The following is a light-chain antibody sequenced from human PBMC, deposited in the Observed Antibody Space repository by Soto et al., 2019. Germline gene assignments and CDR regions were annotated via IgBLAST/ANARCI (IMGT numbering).Light chain of an antibody. CDR1: QSVSSY. CDR3: QQRSSWPPWT. V-gene: IGKV3-11*01. CDR2: DAS. Sequence: EIVLTQSPATPSLSPGERATLSCRASQSVSSYLAWYQQKPGQAPRLLIYDASNRATGIPARFSGSGSGTDFTLTISSLEPEDFAVYYCQQRSSWPPWTFGQGTKVEF. J-gene: IGKJ1*01.